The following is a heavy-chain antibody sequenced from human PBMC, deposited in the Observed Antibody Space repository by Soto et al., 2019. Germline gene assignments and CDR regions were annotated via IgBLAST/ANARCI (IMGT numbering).Heavy chain of an antibody. J-gene: IGHJ4*02. Sequence: QVQLVQSGAEVKKTGASVKVSCKASGYIFTNYYIHWVRQAPGQGLEWMAIINPLPTSGSTNYAQKFQGRVTVTRDTATSTVYLELSSLRSDDTAVYDCARDLAAAAYWGQGTLVTVSS. V-gene: IGHV1-46*01. CDR1: GYIFTNYY. CDR2: INPLPTSGST. CDR3: ARDLAAAAY. D-gene: IGHD6-13*01.